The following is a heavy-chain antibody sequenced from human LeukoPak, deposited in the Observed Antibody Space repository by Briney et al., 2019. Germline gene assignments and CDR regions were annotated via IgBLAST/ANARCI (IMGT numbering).Heavy chain of an antibody. J-gene: IGHJ4*02. CDR1: GGSISSYY. Sequence: SETLSLTCTVSGGSISSYYWSWFRQPPGKGLEWIGYIYYSGSTNYNPSLKSRVTISVDTSKNQFSLKLSSVTAADTAVCYCARHIFYYGSGSPHFDYWGQGTLVTVSS. V-gene: IGHV4-59*08. CDR2: IYYSGST. D-gene: IGHD3-10*01. CDR3: ARHIFYYGSGSPHFDY.